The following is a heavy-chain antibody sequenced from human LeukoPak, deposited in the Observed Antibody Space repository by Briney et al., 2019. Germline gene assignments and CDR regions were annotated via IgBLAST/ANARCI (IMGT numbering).Heavy chain of an antibody. V-gene: IGHV3-30*18. CDR1: GFTFSSYG. CDR3: AKVPGYSSGWYYFDY. D-gene: IGHD6-19*01. CDR2: ISYDGSNK. Sequence: GESLKISCAASGFTFSSYGMHWVRQAPGKGLEWVAVISYDGSNKYYADSVKGRFTISRDNSKNTLYLQMNSLRAEDTAVYYCAKVPGYSSGWYYFDYWGQGTLVTVSS. J-gene: IGHJ4*02.